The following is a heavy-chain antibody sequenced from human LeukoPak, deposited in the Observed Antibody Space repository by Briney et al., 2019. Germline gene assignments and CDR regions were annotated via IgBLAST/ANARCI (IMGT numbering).Heavy chain of an antibody. Sequence: GGSLRLSCAASGFTFSSYAMHWVRQAPGKGLEWVAVISYDGSNKYYADSVKGRFTISSDNSKNTLYLQMNSLRAEDTAVYYCARAGHYYDSSGYNIDYWGQGTLVTVSS. CDR1: GFTFSSYA. V-gene: IGHV3-30-3*01. J-gene: IGHJ4*02. CDR3: ARAGHYYDSSGYNIDY. CDR2: ISYDGSNK. D-gene: IGHD3-22*01.